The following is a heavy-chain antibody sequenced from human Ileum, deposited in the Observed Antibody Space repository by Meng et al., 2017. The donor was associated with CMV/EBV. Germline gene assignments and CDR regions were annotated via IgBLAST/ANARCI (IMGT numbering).Heavy chain of an antibody. D-gene: IGHD2-2*01. J-gene: IGHJ6*02. Sequence: GASLMISCVSSGFTVSSNFMSWVRQAPGRGLELVSIIYSGGTIKYADYVKGRFTISRDTSTNTVYFQLDSLRAEDTAVYYCARNRRNCDNVSCYGHYGMDVWGQGTTVTVSS. CDR1: GFTVSSNF. CDR3: ARNRRNCDNVSCYGHYGMDV. V-gene: IGHV3-53*01. CDR2: IYSGGTI.